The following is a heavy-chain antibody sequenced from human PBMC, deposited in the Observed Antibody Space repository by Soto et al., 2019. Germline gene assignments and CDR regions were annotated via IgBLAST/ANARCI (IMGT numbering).Heavy chain of an antibody. V-gene: IGHV4-59*01. CDR2: IYYSGGT. D-gene: IGHD4-17*01. J-gene: IGHJ3*02. CDR1: GGSISSYY. Sequence: PETLSLTCTVSGGSISSYYWSWIRQPPGKGLEWIGDIYYSGGTNYNPSLKSRVTISVDTSKNQFSLKLSSVTAADTAVYYCARFDYGDYPDASDIWGQGTMVTVSS. CDR3: ARFDYGDYPDASDI.